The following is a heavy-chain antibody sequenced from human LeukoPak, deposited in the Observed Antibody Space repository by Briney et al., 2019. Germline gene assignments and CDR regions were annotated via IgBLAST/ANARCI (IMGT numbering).Heavy chain of an antibody. J-gene: IGHJ4*02. V-gene: IGHV3-23*01. CDR1: GFTFSNYA. CDR3: AINWNIDY. CDR2: ISASGGGT. Sequence: QPGGSRRLSCAASGFTFSNYAITWVRQAPGKGLEWVSVISASGGGTYYADSVKGRFTISRDNSKNTLYLQMNSLRAEDTAVYYCAINWNIDYWGQGTLVTVSS. D-gene: IGHD1/OR15-1a*01.